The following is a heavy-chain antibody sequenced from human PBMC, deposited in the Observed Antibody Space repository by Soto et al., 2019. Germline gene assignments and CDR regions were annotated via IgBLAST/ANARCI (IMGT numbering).Heavy chain of an antibody. Sequence: QVQLQESGPGLVKPSETLSLTCTVSGGSISSYYWSWIRQPPGKGLEWIGYIYYSGSTNYNPSLKSRVTISVDTSKNQFSLKLSSVTAADTAVYYCARALGYCSGGSCYGVLGAFDIWGQGTMVTVSS. V-gene: IGHV4-59*01. J-gene: IGHJ3*02. D-gene: IGHD2-15*01. CDR2: IYYSGST. CDR3: ARALGYCSGGSCYGVLGAFDI. CDR1: GGSISSYY.